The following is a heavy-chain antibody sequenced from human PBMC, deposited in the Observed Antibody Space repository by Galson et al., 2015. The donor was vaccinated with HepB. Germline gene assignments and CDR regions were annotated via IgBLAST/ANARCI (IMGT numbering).Heavy chain of an antibody. V-gene: IGHV1-18*01. CDR1: GYTFTSYG. CDR3: AREPGIGGIAAAAAAVGYYYYGMDV. CDR2: ISAYNGNT. J-gene: IGHJ6*02. D-gene: IGHD6-13*01. Sequence: SVKVSCKASGYTFTSYGISWVRQAPGQGLERMGWISAYNGNTNYAQKLQGRVTMTTDTSTSTAYMELRSLRSDDTAVYCCAREPGIGGIAAAAAAVGYYYYGMDVWGQGTTVTVSS.